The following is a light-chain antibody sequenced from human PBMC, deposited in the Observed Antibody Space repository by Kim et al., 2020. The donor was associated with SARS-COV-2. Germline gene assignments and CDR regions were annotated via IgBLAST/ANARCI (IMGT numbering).Light chain of an antibody. V-gene: IGKV1D-12*01. CDR3: QQESSCPPIT. Sequence: AGDSGTITCRASQRIISWLDWYQQKPGKAPKILMYSASSWQSGGASRFIGSGSGTDVIITTISRQPEDFATYYYQQESSCPPITFGGGTKVDIK. J-gene: IGKJ4*02. CDR1: QRIISW. CDR2: SAS.